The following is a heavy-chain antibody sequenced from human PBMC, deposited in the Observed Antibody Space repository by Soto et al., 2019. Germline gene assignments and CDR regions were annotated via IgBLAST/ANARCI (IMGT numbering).Heavy chain of an antibody. D-gene: IGHD3-10*01. CDR2: IIPIFGTA. CDR1: GGTFSSYA. CDR3: AREPITMVRGATGETYDYYYGMDV. Sequence: SVKVSCKASGGTFSSYAISWVRQAPGQGLEWMGGIIPIFGTANYAQKFQGRVTITADESTSTAYMELSSLRSEDTAVYYCAREPITMVRGATGETYDYYYGMDVWGQGTTVTVSS. V-gene: IGHV1-69*13. J-gene: IGHJ6*02.